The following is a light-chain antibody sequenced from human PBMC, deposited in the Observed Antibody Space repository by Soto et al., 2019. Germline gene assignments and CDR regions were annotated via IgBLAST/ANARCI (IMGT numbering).Light chain of an antibody. CDR2: RDN. CDR1: SSDIGSNT. V-gene: IGLV1-44*01. Sequence: QSVLTQPPSASGTPGQRVTISCSGSSSDIGSNTVNWYQQLPGSAPKLLIYRDNQRPSGIPDRFSGSKSGTSASLDISGLQSEDEADYYCSSYISSSTFVVFGGGTKLTVL. CDR3: SSYISSSTFVV. J-gene: IGLJ2*01.